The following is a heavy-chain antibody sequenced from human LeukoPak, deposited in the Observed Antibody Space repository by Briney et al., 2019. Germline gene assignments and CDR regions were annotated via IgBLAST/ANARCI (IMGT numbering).Heavy chain of an antibody. V-gene: IGHV4-34*01. CDR3: ARVQVPPIAP. D-gene: IGHD2-21*01. CDR2: INHSGST. Sequence: SETLSLTCAVYGGSFSGYYWSWIRQPPGKGLEWIGEINHSGSTNYDPSLKSRVTISVDTSKNQFSLKLSSVTAADTAVYYCARVQVPPIAPWGRGTLVTVSS. J-gene: IGHJ5*02. CDR1: GGSFSGYY.